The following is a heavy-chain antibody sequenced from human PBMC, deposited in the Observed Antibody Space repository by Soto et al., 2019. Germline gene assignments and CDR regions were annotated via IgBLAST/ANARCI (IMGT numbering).Heavy chain of an antibody. CDR3: ARGSLY. Sequence: GGSLRLSCAASGFTFISYGMHWVRQAPGEGLEWVALISYDGSNEYYADSVKGRFIISRDNSKNTVYLQMNSLRADDTAVYYCARGSLYWGQGTLVTVSS. V-gene: IGHV3-30*03. CDR2: ISYDGSNE. CDR1: GFTFISYG. J-gene: IGHJ4*01.